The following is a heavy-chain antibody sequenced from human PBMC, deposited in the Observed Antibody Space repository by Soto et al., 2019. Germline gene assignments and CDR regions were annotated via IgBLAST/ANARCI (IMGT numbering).Heavy chain of an antibody. Sequence: ASVKVSCKASGYTFTGYYMHWVRQAPGQGLEWMGWINPNSGGTNYAQKFQGRVTMTRHTSISTAYMELSRLRSDDTAVYYCARLSVPLDIVVLPTASYDYWGQGPLVTVSS. CDR1: GYTFTGYY. V-gene: IGHV1-2*02. CDR2: INPNSGGT. CDR3: ARLSVPLDIVVLPTASYDY. D-gene: IGHD2-2*01. J-gene: IGHJ4*02.